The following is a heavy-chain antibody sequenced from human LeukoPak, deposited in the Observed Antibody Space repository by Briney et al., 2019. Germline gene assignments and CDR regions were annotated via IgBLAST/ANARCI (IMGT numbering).Heavy chain of an antibody. Sequence: GGSLRLSCAASGFTFSSYAMHWVRQAPGKGLEWVAVISYDGSNKYYADSVKGRFTISRDNSKNTLYLQMNSLRAEDTAVYYCAKDLSSSWYDLGDYWGQGTLVTVSS. D-gene: IGHD6-13*01. J-gene: IGHJ4*02. CDR3: AKDLSSSWYDLGDY. CDR2: ISYDGSNK. CDR1: GFTFSSYA. V-gene: IGHV3-30-3*01.